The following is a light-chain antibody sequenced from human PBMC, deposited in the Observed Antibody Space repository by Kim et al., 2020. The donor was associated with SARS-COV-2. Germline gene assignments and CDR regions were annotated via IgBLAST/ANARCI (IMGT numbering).Light chain of an antibody. Sequence: PGESATLSCRASQSISTSLAWYQQKPGQAPRLLIYGASTRATGIPARFSGSGSGTEFTLSISSLQSEDFAVYYCQQYSKWPPWTFGQGTKVDIK. CDR1: QSISTS. CDR3: QQYSKWPPWT. J-gene: IGKJ1*01. V-gene: IGKV3-15*01. CDR2: GAS.